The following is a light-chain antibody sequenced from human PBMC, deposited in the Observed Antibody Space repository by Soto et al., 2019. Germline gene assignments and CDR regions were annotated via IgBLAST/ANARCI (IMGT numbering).Light chain of an antibody. V-gene: IGKV1-39*01. CDR3: QQSYSTPRT. CDR1: QSIVSW. J-gene: IGKJ1*01. Sequence: IQMTQSPSALSSSVGHRVTITCRASQSIVSWLAWYQQKPGKAPKLLIYAASSLQSGVPSRFSGSGSGTDFTLTISSPQPEDFATYYCQQSYSTPRTFGQGTKVDI. CDR2: AAS.